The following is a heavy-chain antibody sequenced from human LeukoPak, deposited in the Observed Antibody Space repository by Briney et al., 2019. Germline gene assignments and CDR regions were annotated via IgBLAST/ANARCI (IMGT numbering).Heavy chain of an antibody. D-gene: IGHD4-17*01. CDR2: IYSGST. Sequence: SETLSLTCTVSGGSITSSSYYWGWIRQPPGKGLEWIGSIYSGSTYYNPSLKSRVTISVDTSKNQFSLRLSSVTAADTAVYYCARVPLSYGDSHGWFDPWGQGTLVTVSS. J-gene: IGHJ5*02. V-gene: IGHV4-39*07. CDR3: ARVPLSYGDSHGWFDP. CDR1: GGSITSSSYY.